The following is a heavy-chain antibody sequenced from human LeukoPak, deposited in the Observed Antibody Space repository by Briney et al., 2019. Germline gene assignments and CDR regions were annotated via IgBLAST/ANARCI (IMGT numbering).Heavy chain of an antibody. CDR2: IKSKTDGGTT. J-gene: IGHJ3*02. D-gene: IGHD2-21*02. CDR1: GFTFSNAW. Sequence: GGSLRLSCAASGFTFSNAWMSWVRQAPGKGLEWVGRIKSKTDGGTTDYAAPVKGRFTISRDDSKNTLYLQMNSLKTEDTAVYYCTTDYVVVTAIPAFDIWGQGTMVTVSS. CDR3: TTDYVVVTAIPAFDI. V-gene: IGHV3-15*01.